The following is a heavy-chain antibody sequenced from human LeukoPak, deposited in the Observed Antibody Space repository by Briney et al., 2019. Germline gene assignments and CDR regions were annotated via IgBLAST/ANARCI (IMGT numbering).Heavy chain of an antibody. CDR2: IYHSGST. Sequence: PSETLFLTCTVSGYSISSGYYWGWIRQPPGKGLEWIGSIYHSGSTYYNPSLKSRVTISVDTSKNQFSLKLSSVTAADTAVYYCARDSDGGNPPGPFDYWGQGTLVTVSS. D-gene: IGHD4-23*01. CDR1: GYSISSGYY. CDR3: ARDSDGGNPPGPFDY. J-gene: IGHJ4*02. V-gene: IGHV4-38-2*02.